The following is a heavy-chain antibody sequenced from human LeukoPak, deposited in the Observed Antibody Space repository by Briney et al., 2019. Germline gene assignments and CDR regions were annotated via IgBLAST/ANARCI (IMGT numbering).Heavy chain of an antibody. Sequence: GASVKVSCKASVYTFTSCGINWVRQAPGQGLEWMGWINTNNVNRNYTQKLQGRVTMTTDTSTNTAYMELMSLTSDDTAVYYCARAGQLDYWGQGTLVTVSS. CDR1: VYTFTSCG. V-gene: IGHV1-18*01. J-gene: IGHJ4*02. D-gene: IGHD1-1*01. CDR3: ARAGQLDY. CDR2: INTNNVNR.